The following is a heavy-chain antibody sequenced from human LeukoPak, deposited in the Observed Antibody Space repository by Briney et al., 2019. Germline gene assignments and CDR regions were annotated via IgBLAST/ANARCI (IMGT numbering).Heavy chain of an antibody. V-gene: IGHV4-59*01. CDR1: GGTISSYY. D-gene: IGHD6-13*01. CDR2: IHHTGST. J-gene: IGHJ6*02. CDR3: ARGGAGIAAAGRGMDV. Sequence: SETLSLTCTVSGGTISSYYWGWIRQPPGKGLEWIGLIHHTGSTEYNPSLKSRVSMSVDTSKSQLSLKVTSVTAADTAVYFCARGGAGIAAAGRGMDVWGQGTTVTVSS.